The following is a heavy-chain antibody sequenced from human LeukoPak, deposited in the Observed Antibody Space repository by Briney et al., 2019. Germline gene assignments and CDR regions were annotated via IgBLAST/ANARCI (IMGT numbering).Heavy chain of an antibody. CDR1: GFTFSSYW. CDR3: AGEPDSHAGAVPAY. CDR2: INSDGSSL. D-gene: IGHD1-26*01. V-gene: IGHV3-74*01. J-gene: IGHJ4*02. Sequence: GGSLRLACAASGFTFSSYWMHWVRQGPGKGLVWVSRINSDGSSLNYAASVEGRFTISRDNTKNTLYLQMNSLRAEDTAVYYCAGEPDSHAGAVPAYWGQGALVTVSS.